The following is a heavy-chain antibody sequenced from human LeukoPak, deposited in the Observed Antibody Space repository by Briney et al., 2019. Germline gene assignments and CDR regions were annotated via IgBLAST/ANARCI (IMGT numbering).Heavy chain of an antibody. CDR1: GGSISSSY. Sequence: SETLSLTCTVSGGSISSSYWSWIRQPPGKGLEWIGYIYYSGSTNYNPSLKSRVTISVDTSKNQFSLKLSSVTAADTAVYYCGRALTYDSSGIDYWGQGTLVTVSS. D-gene: IGHD3-22*01. V-gene: IGHV4-59*01. J-gene: IGHJ4*02. CDR3: GRALTYDSSGIDY. CDR2: IYYSGST.